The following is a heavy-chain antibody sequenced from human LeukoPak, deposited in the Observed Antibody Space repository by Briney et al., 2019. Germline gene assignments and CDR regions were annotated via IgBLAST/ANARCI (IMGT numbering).Heavy chain of an antibody. J-gene: IGHJ6*03. V-gene: IGHV3-23*01. D-gene: IGHD4-11*01. CDR1: GFTFSSYA. Sequence: GGSLRLSCAASGFTFSSYAMSWVRQAPGKGLEWVSAISGSGGSTYYADSVKGRFTISRDNSKNTLYLQMNSLRAEDTAVYYCAKDPNSNFEYYYYYMDVWGKGTTVTVSS. CDR2: ISGSGGST. CDR3: AKDPNSNFEYYYYYMDV.